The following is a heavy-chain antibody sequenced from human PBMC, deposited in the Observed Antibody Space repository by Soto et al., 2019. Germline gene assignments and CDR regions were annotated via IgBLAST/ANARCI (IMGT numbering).Heavy chain of an antibody. CDR1: GGSISSGGYY. V-gene: IGHV4-31*03. D-gene: IGHD3-9*01. CDR3: ARVAVDHNWFDP. Sequence: SETLSLTCTVSGGSISSGGYYWSWIRQHPGKGLEWIGYIYYSGSTYYNPSLKSRVTISVDTSKNQFSLKLSSVTAADTAVYYCARVAVDHNWFDPWGQGTLVTVSS. J-gene: IGHJ5*02. CDR2: IYYSGST.